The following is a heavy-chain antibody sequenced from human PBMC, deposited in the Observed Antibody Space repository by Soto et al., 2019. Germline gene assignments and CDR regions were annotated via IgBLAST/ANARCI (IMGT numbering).Heavy chain of an antibody. Sequence: SETLSLTCAVYGGSFSGYYWSWIRQPPGKGLEWIGEINHSGSTNYNPSLKSRVTISVDTSKNQFSLKLSSVTAADTAVYYCARGWGSVGATRGDFDYWGQGTLVTVSS. J-gene: IGHJ4*02. CDR3: ARGWGSVGATRGDFDY. V-gene: IGHV4-34*01. CDR2: INHSGST. D-gene: IGHD1-26*01. CDR1: GGSFSGYY.